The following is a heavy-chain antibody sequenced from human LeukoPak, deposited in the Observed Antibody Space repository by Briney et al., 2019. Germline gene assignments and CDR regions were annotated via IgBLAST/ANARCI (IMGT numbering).Heavy chain of an antibody. CDR2: MYYSGST. V-gene: IGHV4-30-4*01. CDR1: GGSISSGDYY. Sequence: SETRSLTCTVSGGSISSGDYYWSWIRQPPGRGLEWIAYMYYSGSTYYNPSLKSRVSMSADSSKNQLSLKLSSVTATDTAVYYCARPYYYDSRIDPWGQGILVTVSS. J-gene: IGHJ5*01. D-gene: IGHD3-22*01. CDR3: ARPYYYDSRIDP.